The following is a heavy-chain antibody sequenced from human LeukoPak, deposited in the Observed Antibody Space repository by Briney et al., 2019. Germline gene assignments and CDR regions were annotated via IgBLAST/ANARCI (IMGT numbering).Heavy chain of an antibody. V-gene: IGHV4-59*01. D-gene: IGHD6-13*01. CDR2: IYHSGNT. CDR1: IDSITNYY. Sequence: NPSEILSLTCSVPIDSITNYYWSWIRQPPGKGLEWIGFIYHSGNTNKNPSLTTRVTMSVDTSKTQITLRLSSVTAADTAVYYCAREPPVRHSSSWSPEGAFDIWGQGTMVTVSS. CDR3: AREPPVRHSSSWSPEGAFDI. J-gene: IGHJ3*02.